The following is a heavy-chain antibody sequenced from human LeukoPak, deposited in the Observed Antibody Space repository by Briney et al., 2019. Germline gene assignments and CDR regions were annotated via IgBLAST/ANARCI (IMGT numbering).Heavy chain of an antibody. Sequence: SSVKVSCKASGGTFSSYAISWVRQAPGQGLEWMGGIIPIFGTANYAQKFQGRVTITTDESTSTAYMELSSLRSEDTAVYYCAVHTNPGIAAAVWFDYWDQGTLVTVSS. V-gene: IGHV1-69*05. CDR3: AVHTNPGIAAAVWFDY. J-gene: IGHJ4*02. D-gene: IGHD6-13*01. CDR2: IIPIFGTA. CDR1: GGTFSSYA.